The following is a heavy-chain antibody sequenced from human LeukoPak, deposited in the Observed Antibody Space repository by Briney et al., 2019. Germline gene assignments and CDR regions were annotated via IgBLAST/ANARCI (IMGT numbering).Heavy chain of an antibody. D-gene: IGHD4-11*01. V-gene: IGHV3-23*01. CDR2: ISGSGGST. J-gene: IGHJ6*03. Sequence: PGGSLRLSCAASGFTFSSYATSWVRQAPGKGLEWVSAISGSGGSTYYADSVKGRFTISRDNSKNTLYLQMNSLRAEDTAVYYCAKVGNDYSNSYYYYYYMDVWGKGPTVTVSS. CDR3: AKVGNDYSNSYYYYYYMDV. CDR1: GFTFSSYA.